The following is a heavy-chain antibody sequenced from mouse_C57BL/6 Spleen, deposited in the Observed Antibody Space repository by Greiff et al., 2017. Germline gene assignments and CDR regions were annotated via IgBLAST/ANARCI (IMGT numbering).Heavy chain of an antibody. CDR2: IDPSDSET. D-gene: IGHD2-5*01. V-gene: IGHV1-52*01. J-gene: IGHJ3*01. CDR1: GYTFTSYW. Sequence: QVQLQQPGAELVRPGSSVKLSCKASGYTFTSYWMHWVKQRPIQGLDWIGNIDPSDSETHYNQKFKDKATLTVDKSSSTAYMQLSSLTSEDSAVYYCARWGSNYEAWFAYWGQGTLVTVSA. CDR3: ARWGSNYEAWFAY.